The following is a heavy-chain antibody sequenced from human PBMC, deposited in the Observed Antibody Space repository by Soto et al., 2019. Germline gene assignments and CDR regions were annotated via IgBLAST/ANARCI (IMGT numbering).Heavy chain of an antibody. Sequence: GGSLRLSCAASGFTFSSYSMNWVRQAPGKGLEWVSSISSSSSYIYYADSVKGRFTISRDNAKNSLYLQMNSLRAEDTAVYYCARDFNSGYDLVGWFDPWGQGTLVTVSS. V-gene: IGHV3-21*01. D-gene: IGHD5-12*01. CDR1: GFTFSSYS. CDR3: ARDFNSGYDLVGWFDP. J-gene: IGHJ5*02. CDR2: ISSSSSYI.